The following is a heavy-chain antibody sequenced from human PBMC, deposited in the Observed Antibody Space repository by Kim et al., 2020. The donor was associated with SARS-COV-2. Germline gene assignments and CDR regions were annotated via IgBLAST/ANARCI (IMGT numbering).Heavy chain of an antibody. CDR1: GGSFSGYY. D-gene: IGHD2-15*01. CDR2: INHSGST. CDR3: ARRGGLMDY. J-gene: IGHJ4*02. Sequence: SETLSLTCAVYGGSFSGYYWSWIRQPPGKGLEWIGEINHSGSTNYNPSLKSRVTISVDTSKSQFSLKLSSVTAAETAVYYCARRGGLMDYWGQGTLVTVSS. V-gene: IGHV4-34*01.